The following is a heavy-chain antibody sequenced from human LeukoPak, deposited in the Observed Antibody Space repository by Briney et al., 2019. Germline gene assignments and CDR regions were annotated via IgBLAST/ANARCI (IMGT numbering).Heavy chain of an antibody. D-gene: IGHD3-3*01. Sequence: GRSLRLSCAASGFTFSSYGMHWVRQAPGKGPEWVALISYDGSNKYYADSVKGRFTICRDNSKNTLYLQMNSLRAEDTAVYYCAKGYYDFWSGYYMPGGMDVWGQGTTVTVSS. CDR3: AKGYYDFWSGYYMPGGMDV. CDR1: GFTFSSYG. V-gene: IGHV3-30*18. J-gene: IGHJ6*02. CDR2: ISYDGSNK.